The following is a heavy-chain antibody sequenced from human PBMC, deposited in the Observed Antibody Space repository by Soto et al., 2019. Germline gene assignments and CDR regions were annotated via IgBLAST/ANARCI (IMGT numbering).Heavy chain of an antibody. Sequence: GGALRLSCAASGVTFSNYEMHWVRQAPGKGLEYVSGISNNGAHTDYAKSVKGRFSISRDNSENSLYLQMGSLRAEDMALYYCARRGYGSRWPNVYMDVWGKGTTVTVSS. CDR3: ARRGYGSRWPNVYMDV. CDR1: GVTFSNYE. J-gene: IGHJ6*03. D-gene: IGHD6-13*01. CDR2: ISNNGAHT. V-gene: IGHV3-64*01.